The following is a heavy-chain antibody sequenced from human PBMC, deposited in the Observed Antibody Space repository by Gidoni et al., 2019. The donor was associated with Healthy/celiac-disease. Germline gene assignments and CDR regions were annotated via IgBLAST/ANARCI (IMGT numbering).Heavy chain of an antibody. Sequence: EVQLVESGGGLVQPGRSLRLSCAASGFTFDVYAMHWVRQAPGKGLEWVSGISWNSGSIGYADSVKGRFTISRDNAKNSLYLQMNSLRAEDTALYYCAKDGNPKYQLTYFDYWGQGTLVTVSS. CDR2: ISWNSGSI. V-gene: IGHV3-9*01. CDR3: AKDGNPKYQLTYFDY. J-gene: IGHJ4*02. D-gene: IGHD2-2*01. CDR1: GFTFDVYA.